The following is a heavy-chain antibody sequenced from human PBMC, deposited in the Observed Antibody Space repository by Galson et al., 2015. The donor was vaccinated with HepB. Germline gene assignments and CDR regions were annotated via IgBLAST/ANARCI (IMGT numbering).Heavy chain of an antibody. D-gene: IGHD1-26*01. CDR2: MSYDGSHQ. J-gene: IGHJ4*02. V-gene: IGHV3-30*03. CDR1: GFTFNRYA. Sequence: SLRLSCAASGFTFNRYAMHWVRQAPGKGLEWVAVMSYDGSHQFYADSVRGRFNVSKDTSTNTLYLHLTGLTTEDSAIYYCAREGWELQGLIFDYWGLGTLVTVSS. CDR3: AREGWELQGLIFDY.